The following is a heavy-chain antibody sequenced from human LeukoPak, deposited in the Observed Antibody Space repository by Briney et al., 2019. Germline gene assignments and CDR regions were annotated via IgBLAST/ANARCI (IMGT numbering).Heavy chain of an antibody. CDR2: ISSSGSTI. CDR1: GFTFSSYE. D-gene: IGHD3-16*01. V-gene: IGHV3-48*03. Sequence: GGSLRLSCAASGFTFSSYEMNWVRQAPGKGLEWVSYISSSGSTIYYADSVKGRFTISRDNAKNSLYLQMNSLRAEDTAVYYCAREGGGYYYGMDVWGKGTTVTVSS. J-gene: IGHJ6*04. CDR3: AREGGGYYYGMDV.